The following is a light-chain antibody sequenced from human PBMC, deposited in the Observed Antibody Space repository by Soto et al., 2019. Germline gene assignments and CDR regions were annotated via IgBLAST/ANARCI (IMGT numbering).Light chain of an antibody. CDR2: GAS. CDR1: QSVGIN. J-gene: IGKJ2*01. V-gene: IGKV3-15*01. CDR3: QHYENWPFT. Sequence: EIVMTQSPATLSVSPGERVTLSCRASQSVGINLAWYQQKPGQAPRLLVYGASTRASGFPARFSGSGSGTEFTLIISSLQSEDFAVYFCQHYENWPFTFGQGTKVEIK.